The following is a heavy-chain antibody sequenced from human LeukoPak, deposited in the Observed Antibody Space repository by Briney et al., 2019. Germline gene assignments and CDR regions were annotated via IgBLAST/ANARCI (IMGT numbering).Heavy chain of an antibody. V-gene: IGHV1-69*04. J-gene: IGHJ4*02. CDR3: ARVGYGDSLLD. D-gene: IGHD4-17*01. Sequence: SVPVSCLASGGTFSSYGISWVRQDPGPGLEWVGRIIPIVGIAHYAQKYQGRVTITADKSASTAYMERRSLRSEDTAVCYCARVGYGDSLLDWGQGTLVTVSS. CDR2: IIPIVGIA. CDR1: GGTFSSYG.